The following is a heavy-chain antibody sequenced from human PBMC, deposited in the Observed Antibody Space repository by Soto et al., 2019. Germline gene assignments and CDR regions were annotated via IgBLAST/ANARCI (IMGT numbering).Heavy chain of an antibody. V-gene: IGHV4-31*03. CDR3: ARGDVLRYFDWLNWFDP. D-gene: IGHD3-9*01. CDR1: GGSISSGGYY. CDR2: IYYXGST. Sequence: PSETLSLTCTVSGGSISSGGYYWSWIRQHPGKGLEWIGYIYYXGSTYYNPSLKSRVTISVDTSKNQFSLKLSSVTAADTAVYYCARGDVLRYFDWLNWFDPWGQGTLVTV. J-gene: IGHJ5*02.